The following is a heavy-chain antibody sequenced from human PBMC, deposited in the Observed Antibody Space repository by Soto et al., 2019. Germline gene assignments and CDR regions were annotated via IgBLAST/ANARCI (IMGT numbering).Heavy chain of an antibody. D-gene: IGHD3-10*01. CDR2: ISGSGGST. CDR3: ATLQITMVRGVMDY. J-gene: IGHJ4*02. Sequence: EVQLLESGGGLVQPGGSLRLSCAASGFTFSSYAMSWVRQAPGKGLEGVSAISGSGGSTYYADSEKGRFTISRDNTKNAMYLQMSSLRAEDTAVYDCATLQITMVRGVMDYWGQGTLVTVSS. V-gene: IGHV3-23*01. CDR1: GFTFSSYA.